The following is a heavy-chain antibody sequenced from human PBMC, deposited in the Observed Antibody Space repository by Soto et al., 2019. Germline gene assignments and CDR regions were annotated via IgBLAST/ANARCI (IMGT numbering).Heavy chain of an antibody. V-gene: IGHV4-39*01. CDR1: GGSISRNSYY. Sequence: QLQLQESGPGLVKPSETLSLTCTVSGGSISRNSYYWGWIRQPPGKGLEWIGSIYCSGSTYYNPSLKSRVTISVDTSKNQFSLKLSSVTAADTAVYYCATLWFGESPYWGQGTLVTVSS. CDR2: IYCSGST. D-gene: IGHD3-10*01. J-gene: IGHJ4*02. CDR3: ATLWFGESPY.